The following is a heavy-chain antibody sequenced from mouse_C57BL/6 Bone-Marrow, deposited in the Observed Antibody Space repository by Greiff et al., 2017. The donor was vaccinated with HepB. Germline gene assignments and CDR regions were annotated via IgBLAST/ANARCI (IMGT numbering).Heavy chain of an antibody. V-gene: IGHV1-56*01. CDR2: IFPGSGST. D-gene: IGHD1-1*01. CDR1: GYTFTSHW. Sequence: QVQLQQSGPELVRPGASVKISCKAPGYTFTSHWMQWVRQRPGQGLEWIGEIFPGSGSTYYNEKFKGKATLTVDKSSSTAYMQLSSLTSEESAVYFCARWAYYDGSSYGWYSDVWGTGTTVTASS. CDR3: ARWAYYDGSSYGWYSDV. J-gene: IGHJ1*03.